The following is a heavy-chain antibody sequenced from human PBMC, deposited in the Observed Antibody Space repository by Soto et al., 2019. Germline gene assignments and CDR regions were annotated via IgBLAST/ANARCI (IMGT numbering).Heavy chain of an antibody. V-gene: IGHV4-61*01. CDR2: IYYSGST. Sequence: SETLSLTCTVSGGSVSSGSYYWSWIRQPPGKGLEWIGYIYYSGSTNYNPSLKSRVTISVDTSKNQFSLKLSSVTAADTAVYYCARSGIVGATTSYWGQGTLDTVSS. CDR1: GGSVSSGSYY. D-gene: IGHD1-26*01. CDR3: ARSGIVGATTSY. J-gene: IGHJ4*02.